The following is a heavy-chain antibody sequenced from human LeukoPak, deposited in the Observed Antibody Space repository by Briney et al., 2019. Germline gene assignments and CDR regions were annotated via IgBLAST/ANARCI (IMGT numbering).Heavy chain of an antibody. CDR1: GFTFASYA. CDR3: AKAFHDSSSWSVGEANYFDY. CDR2: ISGSGGSI. Sequence: SGGSLRLPCAASGFTFASYAMTWVRQAPGKGLGWVSTISGSGGSIYYADSVKGRFTISRDNSKNTLSLQMNSLRAEGTAVYYCAKAFHDSSSWSVGEANYFDYWGQGTLVTVSS. D-gene: IGHD6-13*01. V-gene: IGHV3-23*01. J-gene: IGHJ4*02.